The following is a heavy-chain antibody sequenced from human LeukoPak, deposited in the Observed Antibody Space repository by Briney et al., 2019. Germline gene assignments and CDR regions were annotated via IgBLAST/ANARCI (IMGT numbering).Heavy chain of an antibody. V-gene: IGHV6-1*01. CDR1: REHVSSHSVA. CDR3: ARSFPRYFDL. Sequence: SQTLPITFSISREHVSSHSVAWDWIRQSPSRCLELLGRTYYRSSWFNDYAVSVKSRITINPDTSKNQFSLQLNSVTPEDTAVYYCARSFPRYFDLWGRGTLVTVSS. CDR2: TYYRSSWFN. J-gene: IGHJ2*01.